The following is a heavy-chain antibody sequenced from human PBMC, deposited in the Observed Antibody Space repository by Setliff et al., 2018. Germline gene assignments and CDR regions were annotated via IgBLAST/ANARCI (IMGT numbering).Heavy chain of an antibody. Sequence: SETLSLTCTVSGGSFTPYYWSWIRQPPGKGLEWIGYVYYSGTAYYNPSLKSRVTVIVDTSKNQFSLRLSSVTAADTAVYYCARGGTFRYFDYWGQGTPVTVS. J-gene: IGHJ4*02. CDR2: VYYSGTA. D-gene: IGHD5-12*01. CDR3: ARGGTFRYFDY. V-gene: IGHV4-59*01. CDR1: GGSFTPYY.